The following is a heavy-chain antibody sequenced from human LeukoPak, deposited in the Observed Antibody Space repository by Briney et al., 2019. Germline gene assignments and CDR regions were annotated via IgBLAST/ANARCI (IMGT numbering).Heavy chain of an antibody. CDR1: GGTFSSYA. D-gene: IGHD2-15*01. CDR2: IIPIFGTA. V-gene: IGHV1-69*01. Sequence: ASVKVSCKASGGTFSSYAISWVRQAPGQGLEGMGGIIPIFGTANYAQELQGRVTITADESTSTAYMELSSLRSEDTAVYYCARDLGCSGGSCYSPSFWFDPWGQGTLVTVSS. CDR3: ARDLGCSGGSCYSPSFWFDP. J-gene: IGHJ5*02.